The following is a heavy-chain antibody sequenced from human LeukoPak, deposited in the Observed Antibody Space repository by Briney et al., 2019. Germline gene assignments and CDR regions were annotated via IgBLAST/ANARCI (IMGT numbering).Heavy chain of an antibody. CDR1: GGSFSGYY. CDR2: INRSGSI. D-gene: IGHD3-16*01. CDR3: ARYILGSSGPFDP. Sequence: SETLSLTCAVYGGSFSGYYWSWIRQPPGKGLEWIGEINRSGSINNNPSLKSRVNVSLDTSKNQFSLKLRSVTAADTAVYYCARYILGSSGPFDPWGQGTLVTVSS. V-gene: IGHV4-34*01. J-gene: IGHJ5*02.